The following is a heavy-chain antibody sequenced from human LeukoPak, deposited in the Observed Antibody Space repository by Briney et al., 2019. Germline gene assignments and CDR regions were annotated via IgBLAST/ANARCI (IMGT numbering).Heavy chain of an antibody. CDR1: GYTFTGYY. V-gene: IGHV1-2*02. D-gene: IGHD2-15*01. CDR2: INPNSGGT. J-gene: IGHJ4*02. CDR3: AREARLVVAATPGCFDY. Sequence: GASVKVSCKASGYTFTGYYMHWVRQAPGQGLEWMGWINPNSGGTNYAQKFQGRVTMTRDTSISTAYMELSRLRSDDTAVYYCAREARLVVAATPGCFDYWGQGTLVTVPS.